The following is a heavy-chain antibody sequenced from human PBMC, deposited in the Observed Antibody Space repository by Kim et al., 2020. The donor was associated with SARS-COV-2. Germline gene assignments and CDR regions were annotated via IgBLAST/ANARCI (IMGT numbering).Heavy chain of an antibody. CDR3: ARANLYSSSWYEYYFDY. V-gene: IGHV3-53*01. CDR2: IYSGGST. CDR1: GFTVSSNY. Sequence: GGSLRLSCAASGFTVSSNYMSWVRQAPGKGLEWVSVIYSGGSTYYADSVKGRFTISRDNSKNTLYLQMNSLRAEDTAVYYCARANLYSSSWYEYYFDYWGQGTLVTVSS. J-gene: IGHJ4*02. D-gene: IGHD6-13*01.